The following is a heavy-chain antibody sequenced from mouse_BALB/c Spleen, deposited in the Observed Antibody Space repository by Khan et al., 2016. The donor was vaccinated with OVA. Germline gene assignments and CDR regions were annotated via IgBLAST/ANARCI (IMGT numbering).Heavy chain of an antibody. D-gene: IGHD1-1*01. CDR3: ARIKKIVATYFDY. V-gene: IGHV1S81*02. Sequence: QVQLQQPGAELVEAGASVKMSCKASGYTFTSYWMHWVKQRLGQGLEWFAETNPTNGRTYYNEKFKSKATLTVDNSSSTAYMLLSGPTFADSAVYYCARIKKIVATYFDYWGLGTTLTVSS. CDR2: TNPTNGRT. J-gene: IGHJ2*01. CDR1: GYTFTSYW.